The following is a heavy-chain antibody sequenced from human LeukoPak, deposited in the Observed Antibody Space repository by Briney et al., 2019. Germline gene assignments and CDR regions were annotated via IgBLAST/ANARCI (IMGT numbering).Heavy chain of an antibody. CDR3: AKGSLEGGFDY. J-gene: IGHJ4*02. CDR2: TYFRSKWYN. CDR1: GDSVSSNYAA. V-gene: IGHV6-1*01. D-gene: IGHD3-16*01. Sequence: SQSPSLTCGLSGDSVSSNYAAWNWIRQSPSRGLEGLGMTYFRSKWYNDYAVSVRSRIIITPETSKNQFSLQLNSVTPDDTAVYYCAKGSLEGGFDYWDWGSGVIVS.